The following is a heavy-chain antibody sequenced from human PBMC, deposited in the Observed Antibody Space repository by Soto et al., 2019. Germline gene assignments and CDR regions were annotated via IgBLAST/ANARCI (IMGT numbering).Heavy chain of an antibody. Sequence: VASVKVSCKASGYTFTSYDINWVRQATGQGLEWMGWMNPNSGNTAYAQKFQGRVTMTRNTSISTAYMELSSLRSEDTAVYYCARGGRTIFGRYFDYWGQGTLVTVSS. CDR2: MNPNSGNT. V-gene: IGHV1-8*01. CDR1: GYTFTSYD. CDR3: ARGGRTIFGRYFDY. D-gene: IGHD3-3*01. J-gene: IGHJ4*02.